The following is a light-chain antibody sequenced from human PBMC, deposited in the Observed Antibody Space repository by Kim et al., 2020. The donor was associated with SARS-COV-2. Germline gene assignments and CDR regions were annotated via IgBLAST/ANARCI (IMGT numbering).Light chain of an antibody. Sequence: DKLACTLSSGHSSYAIAWHQQQREKGPRYLMKLNSDGSHSKGDGIPDRFSGSSSGAGRYLTISSLQSEDEADYYCQTWGTGIHVVFGGGTKLTVL. CDR3: QTWGTGIHVV. V-gene: IGLV4-69*01. CDR2: LNSDGSH. CDR1: SGHSSYA. J-gene: IGLJ2*01.